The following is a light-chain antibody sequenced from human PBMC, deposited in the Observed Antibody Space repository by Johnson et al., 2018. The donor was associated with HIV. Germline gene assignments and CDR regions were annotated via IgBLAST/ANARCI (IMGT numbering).Light chain of an antibody. CDR2: ENN. V-gene: IGLV1-51*02. CDR3: GTWDGGLSAYV. CDR1: SSNIGNNY. J-gene: IGLJ1*01. Sequence: QSVLSQPPSVSAAPGQKVTISCSGSSSNIGNNYVSWYQQLPGTAPKLLIYENNKRPSGIPDRFSGSKSGTSATLGITGLQTGDEADYYCGTWDGGLSAYVFGTGTKVTVL.